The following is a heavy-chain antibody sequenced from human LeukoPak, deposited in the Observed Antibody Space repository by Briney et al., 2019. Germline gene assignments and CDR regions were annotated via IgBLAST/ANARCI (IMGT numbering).Heavy chain of an antibody. CDR3: ARDWGYTYAFDY. J-gene: IGHJ4*02. Sequence: GGSLRLSCAASGFTFSTYAMSWVRQAPGKGLEWVSYISVTSDTIYYADSVTGRFTISRDNAKNSLYLQMSSLRDEDTALYYCARDWGYTYAFDYWGQGTLVTVSS. CDR2: ISVTSDTI. V-gene: IGHV3-48*02. CDR1: GFTFSTYA. D-gene: IGHD5-18*01.